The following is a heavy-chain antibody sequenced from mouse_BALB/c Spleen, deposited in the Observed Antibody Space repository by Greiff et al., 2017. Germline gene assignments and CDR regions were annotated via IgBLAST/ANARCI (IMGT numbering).Heavy chain of an antibody. V-gene: IGHV2-6-7*01. Sequence: VQLVESGPGLVAPSQSLSITCTVSGFSLTGYGVNWVRQHPGKGLEWLGMIWGDGSTDYNSALKSRLSISKDNSKSQVFLKMNSLQTDDTAMYYCARDLGSSGPSYAMDYWGQGTSVTVSS. CDR1: GFSLTGYG. CDR3: ARDLGSSGPSYAMDY. J-gene: IGHJ4*01. CDR2: IWGDGST. D-gene: IGHD3-1*01.